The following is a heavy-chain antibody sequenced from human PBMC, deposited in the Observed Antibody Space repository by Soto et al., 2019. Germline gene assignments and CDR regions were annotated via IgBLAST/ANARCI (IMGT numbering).Heavy chain of an antibody. J-gene: IGHJ6*02. D-gene: IGHD5-12*01. V-gene: IGHV3-30*18. Sequence: GGSLRLSCAASGFTFSSYGMHWVRQAPGKGLEWVAVISYDGSNKYYADSVKGRFTISRDNSKNTLYLQMNSLRAEDTAVYYCAKDRGGPVYYYYYGMDVWGQGTTVTVSS. CDR1: GFTFSSYG. CDR3: AKDRGGPVYYYYYGMDV. CDR2: ISYDGSNK.